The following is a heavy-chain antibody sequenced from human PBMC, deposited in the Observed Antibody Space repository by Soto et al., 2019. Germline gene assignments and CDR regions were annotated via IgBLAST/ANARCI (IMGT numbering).Heavy chain of an antibody. Sequence: QVQLQQWGAGLLKPSETLSLTCAVYGGSFSGYYWSWIRQPPGKGLEWIGEINHSGSTNYNPSLTSRVTISVDTSKNQFSLKLSSVTAADTAVYYCARTIVVVPAAIGSYFDYWGQGTLVTVSS. CDR2: INHSGST. CDR3: ARTIVVVPAAIGSYFDY. V-gene: IGHV4-34*01. J-gene: IGHJ4*02. D-gene: IGHD2-2*01. CDR1: GGSFSGYY.